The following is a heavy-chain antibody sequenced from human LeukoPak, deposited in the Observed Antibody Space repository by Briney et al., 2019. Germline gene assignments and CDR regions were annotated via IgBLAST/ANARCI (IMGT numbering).Heavy chain of an antibody. Sequence: PSETLSLTCSVSGDSIIGYYWGWIRQPPGKGLEWIGNIYYTGNTYYNSSLKSRVTISLDTSKNQFSLKVFSMTAADTAAYYCTKSDGYGLIRICGRGTMVTVSS. CDR1: GDSIIGYY. CDR2: IYYTGNT. V-gene: IGHV4-39*07. J-gene: IGHJ3*02. CDR3: TKSDGYGLIRI. D-gene: IGHD3-10*01.